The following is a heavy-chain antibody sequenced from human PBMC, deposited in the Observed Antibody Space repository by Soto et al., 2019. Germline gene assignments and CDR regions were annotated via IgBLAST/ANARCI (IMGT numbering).Heavy chain of an antibody. D-gene: IGHD4-4*01. CDR3: ARVEGGDYSNPTGYYGMDV. V-gene: IGHV1-2*04. J-gene: IGHJ6*02. Sequence: ASVKVSCKASGYTFTGYYMHWVRQAPGQGLEWMGWINPNSGGTNYAQKFQGWVTMTRDTSISTAYMELSRLRSDDTAVYYCARVEGGDYSNPTGYYGMDVWGQGTTVTVSS. CDR2: INPNSGGT. CDR1: GYTFTGYY.